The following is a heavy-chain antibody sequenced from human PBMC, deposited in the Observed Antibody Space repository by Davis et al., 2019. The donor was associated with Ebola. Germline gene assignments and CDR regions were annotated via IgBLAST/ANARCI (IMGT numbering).Heavy chain of an antibody. V-gene: IGHV6-1*01. CDR2: TYYESKWRD. CDR3: ARGRQSAFDF. J-gene: IGHJ3*01. Sequence: MPSETLSLTCAISGDSVSSYDVAWNWIRQSTSRGLEWLGRTYYESKWRDDYAVSVKGRITISPDTPKNQFSLQLISVTPEDAAVYYCARGRQSAFDFWGQGTVVTVSS. CDR1: GDSVSSYDVA.